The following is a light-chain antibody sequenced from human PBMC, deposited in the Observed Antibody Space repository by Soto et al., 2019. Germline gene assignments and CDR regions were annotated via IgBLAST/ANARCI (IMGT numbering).Light chain of an antibody. V-gene: IGKV1-5*03. J-gene: IGKJ4*01. CDR1: QSVSTS. CDR3: QQYNNYPLT. CDR2: QAS. Sequence: DIQMTQSPSTLSASVGDRVTITCRASQSVSTSLAWYQRQPGKAPKLLIYQASTLGSGVPSRFSGSASETEFTLYISSLQPDDFATYYCQQYNNYPLTFGGGTKVEIK.